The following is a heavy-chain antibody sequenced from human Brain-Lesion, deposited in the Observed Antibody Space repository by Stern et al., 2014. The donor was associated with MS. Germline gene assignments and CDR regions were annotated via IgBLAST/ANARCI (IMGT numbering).Heavy chain of an antibody. Sequence: QVQLGQSGPGLVKPSETLSLTCTVSGGSISSSTYYWAWIRQPPGKGLEWIGNIYYSGFTYYNPSLKSRVTISVDMSKNQFSLKLSSVPAADTAIYYCARHDSVPRPSQLYSARDRGPGYFDYWGQGTLVTVSS. D-gene: IGHD1-26*01. V-gene: IGHV4-39*01. CDR2: IYYSGFT. CDR3: ARHDSVPRPSQLYSARDRGPGYFDY. J-gene: IGHJ4*02. CDR1: GGSISSSTYY.